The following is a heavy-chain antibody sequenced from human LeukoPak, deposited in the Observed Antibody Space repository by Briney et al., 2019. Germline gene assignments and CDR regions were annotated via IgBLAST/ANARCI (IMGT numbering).Heavy chain of an antibody. CDR1: GFTFSSHA. CDR3: AKDRKFSRVTTGQHDY. J-gene: IGHJ4*02. D-gene: IGHD3-9*01. CDR2: ISGSGGDT. V-gene: IGHV3-23*01. Sequence: GGSLRLSCAASGFTFSSHAMSWVRQAPGKGLEWVSGISGSGGDTYYADSVKGRFAISRDNSMNTLYLQMNSLRADDTAVYYCAKDRKFSRVTTGQHDYWGQGTLVTVSS.